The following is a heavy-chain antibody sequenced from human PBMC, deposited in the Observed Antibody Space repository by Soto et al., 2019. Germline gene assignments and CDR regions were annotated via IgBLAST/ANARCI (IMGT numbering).Heavy chain of an antibody. CDR1: GGSFSGYY. J-gene: IGHJ4*02. CDR3: ARHHYYGSSGDYATNNYFDY. Sequence: SETLSLTRAVYGGSFSGYYWSWIRQPPGKGLEWIGEINHSGSTNYNPSLKSRVTISVDTSKNQFSLKLSSVTAADTAVYYCARHHYYGSSGDYATNNYFDYWGQGTLVTVS. V-gene: IGHV4-34*01. D-gene: IGHD3-22*01. CDR2: INHSGST.